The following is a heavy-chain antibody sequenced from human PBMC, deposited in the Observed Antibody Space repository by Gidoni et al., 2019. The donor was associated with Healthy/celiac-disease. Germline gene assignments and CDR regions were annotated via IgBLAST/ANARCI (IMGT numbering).Heavy chain of an antibody. J-gene: IGHJ6*02. CDR2: INHSGST. V-gene: IGHV4-34*01. D-gene: IGHD3-3*01. CDR1: GGSFSGYY. Sequence: QVQLQQWGAGLLKPSETLSLTCAVYGGSFSGYYWSWIRQPPGKGLEWIGEINHSGSTNYNPSLKSRVTISVDTSKNQFSLKLSSVTAADTAVYYCARGGVTIFGVVIRGPVHGMDVWGQGTTVTVSS. CDR3: ARGGVTIFGVVIRGPVHGMDV.